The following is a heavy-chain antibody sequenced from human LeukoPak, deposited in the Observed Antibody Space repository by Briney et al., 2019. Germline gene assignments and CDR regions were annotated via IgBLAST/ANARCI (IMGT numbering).Heavy chain of an antibody. V-gene: IGHV4-59*12. Sequence: SETLTLTCTVSGGSISSYYWSWSRQPPGKGLEWIGYIYYSGSTNYNPSLKSRVTMSVDTSKNQFSLKLSSVTAADTAVYYCARGYLPWSGFDYWGQGTLVTVSS. CDR2: IYYSGST. D-gene: IGHD3-10*02. CDR1: GGSISSYY. CDR3: ARGYLPWSGFDY. J-gene: IGHJ4*02.